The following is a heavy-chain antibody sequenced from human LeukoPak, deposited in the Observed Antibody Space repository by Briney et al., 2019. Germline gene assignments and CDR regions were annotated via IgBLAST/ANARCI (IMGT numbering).Heavy chain of an antibody. D-gene: IGHD6-13*01. CDR2: IISILGIA. CDR3: AVQQQLTPY. CDR1: GGTFSNYA. J-gene: IGHJ4*02. Sequence: GASVKVSCKASGGTFSNYAISWVRQAPGQGLEWMGRIISILGIANYAQKFQGRVTITADKSTSTAYMELSSLRSEDTAVYYCAVQQQLTPYWGQGTLVTVSS. V-gene: IGHV1-69*04.